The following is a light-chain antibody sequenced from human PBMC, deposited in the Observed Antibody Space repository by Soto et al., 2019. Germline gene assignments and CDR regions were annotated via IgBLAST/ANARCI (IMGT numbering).Light chain of an antibody. Sequence: PVTQSPSSLSASVGDRVAITWRASQGISSYLAWYQKTPGKAPNLLIYAASTLQSGVPSRFSGSGSGTDFTLTISSLQPEDFATYYCQQLNTSPITFGQGTRLEIK. CDR3: QQLNTSPIT. CDR1: QGISSY. J-gene: IGKJ5*01. CDR2: AAS. V-gene: IGKV1-9*01.